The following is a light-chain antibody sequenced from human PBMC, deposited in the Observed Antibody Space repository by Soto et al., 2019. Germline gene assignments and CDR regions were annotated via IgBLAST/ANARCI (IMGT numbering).Light chain of an antibody. J-gene: IGLJ3*02. CDR2: EVN. CDR3: CSYAGNSLWV. Sequence: QSALTQPPSASGSPGQSVTISCTGTSSDVGAYNYVSWYQQLPGKAPKLMIYEVNKRPSGVPDRFSGSKSGNTASLTVSGLQAEDEADYYCCSYAGNSLWVFGGGTKLTVL. CDR1: SSDVGAYNY. V-gene: IGLV2-8*01.